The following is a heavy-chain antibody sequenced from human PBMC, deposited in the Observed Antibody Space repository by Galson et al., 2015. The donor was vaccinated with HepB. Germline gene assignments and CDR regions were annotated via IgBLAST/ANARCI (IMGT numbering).Heavy chain of an antibody. D-gene: IGHD3-16*01. J-gene: IGHJ5*02. Sequence: SGAEVKKPGESLKISCKGSGYDFTTYWIGWVRQMPGKGLEWMAIIYPGDSDTRYSPSFQGQVTISADKSISTAYLQWSSLKASDTAIYYCAGHPRGNAYGPDWFDPWGQGTLVTVSS. CDR3: AGHPRGNAYGPDWFDP. CDR2: IYPGDSDT. V-gene: IGHV5-51*01. CDR1: GYDFTTYW.